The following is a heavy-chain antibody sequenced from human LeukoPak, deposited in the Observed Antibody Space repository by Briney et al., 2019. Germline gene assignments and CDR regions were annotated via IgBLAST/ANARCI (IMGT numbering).Heavy chain of an antibody. Sequence: ETLSLTCSVSGGSITNYYWSWIRQSPGKGLEWIGFIYNTGRTNYNPSLQSRVTMSIDTSKNQFSLKLSSVTAADTAVYYCARQGELAIDYWGQGTLVTVSS. J-gene: IGHJ4*02. D-gene: IGHD1-26*01. CDR2: IYNTGRT. V-gene: IGHV4-59*08. CDR1: GGSITNYY. CDR3: ARQGELAIDY.